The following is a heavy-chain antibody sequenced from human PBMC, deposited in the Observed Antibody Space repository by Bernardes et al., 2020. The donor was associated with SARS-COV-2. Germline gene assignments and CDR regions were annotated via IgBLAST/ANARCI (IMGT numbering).Heavy chain of an antibody. D-gene: IGHD1-26*01. J-gene: IGHJ6*02. CDR1: GGSISSSH. V-gene: IGHV4-4*07. CDR2: IRNSRNSGDS. CDR3: ARDAVGATTSKSYYYYGVEV. Sequence: SETLSLTCSVSGGSISSSHWHWIRQPPGPGLEWIGHIRNSRNSGDSNYNPPLKSRVTMSVDTYRNQFYLKLTSVTAEDTAIYYCARDAVGATTSKSYYYYGVEVWGQGTSVTVS.